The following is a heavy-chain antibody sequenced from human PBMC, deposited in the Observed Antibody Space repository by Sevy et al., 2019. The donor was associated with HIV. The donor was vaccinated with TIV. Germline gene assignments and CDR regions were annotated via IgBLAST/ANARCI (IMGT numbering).Heavy chain of an antibody. Sequence: GGSMRLSCAASGFTFSKYSMSWVRQPPGKGLEWVSTLSFGCGEINYADSVKGRFTISRDNSKSSVYLQMNNLRPEDTAVYYCAREGCTKPHDYWGQGTLVSVSS. D-gene: IGHD2-8*01. J-gene: IGHJ4*02. CDR2: LSFGCGEI. CDR3: AREGCTKPHDY. V-gene: IGHV3-23*01. CDR1: GFTFSKYS.